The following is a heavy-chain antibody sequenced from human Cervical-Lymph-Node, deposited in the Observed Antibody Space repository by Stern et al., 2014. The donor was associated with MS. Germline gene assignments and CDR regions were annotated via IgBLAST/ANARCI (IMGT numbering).Heavy chain of an antibody. D-gene: IGHD1-14*01. V-gene: IGHV1-69*15. CDR3: AREADPHSGTFDF. CDR1: GGTFSMHA. J-gene: IGHJ4*02. CDR2: ITPMFAIA. Sequence: QVQLVQSGAEVKKPASSVKVSCKASGGTFSMHAVSWLRQAPGQGPEWMGKITPMFAIANCDQEFQGRVTIPADESTSTVCMEMYSLNSGDTAVYYCAREADPHSGTFDFWGQGTLVTVSS.